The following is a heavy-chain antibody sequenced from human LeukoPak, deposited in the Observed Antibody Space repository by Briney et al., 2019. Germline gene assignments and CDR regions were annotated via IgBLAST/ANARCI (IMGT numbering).Heavy chain of an antibody. Sequence: PSETLSLTCTVSDISIRIYYWSWLRHSAGKGLEWIGHIYGSGSSNYNPSLNNRVSMSVDMSKNQFSLKLRSVTAADTAVYYCAREGYGSGTYGDFDFWGRGTLVIVSS. CDR2: IYGSGSS. D-gene: IGHD3-10*01. CDR1: DISIRIYY. CDR3: AREGYGSGTYGDFDF. V-gene: IGHV4-4*07. J-gene: IGHJ4*02.